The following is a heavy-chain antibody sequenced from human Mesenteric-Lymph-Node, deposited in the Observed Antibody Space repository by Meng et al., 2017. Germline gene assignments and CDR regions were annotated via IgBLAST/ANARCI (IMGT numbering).Heavy chain of an antibody. Sequence: SETLSLTCTVSGGSISSGSYYWNWIRQPAGKGLEWIGRIYTSGSTNYNPSLRSRVSILVDTSKNQFSLNLSSVTAADTAVYYCARDRDSSGWYGLIDYWGQGTLVTVSS. CDR1: GGSISSGSYY. V-gene: IGHV4-61*02. CDR3: ARDRDSSGWYGLIDY. J-gene: IGHJ4*02. CDR2: IYTSGST. D-gene: IGHD6-19*01.